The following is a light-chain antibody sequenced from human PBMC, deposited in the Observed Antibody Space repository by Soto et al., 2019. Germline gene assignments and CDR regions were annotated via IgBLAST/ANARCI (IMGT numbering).Light chain of an antibody. V-gene: IGKV3-20*01. CDR1: QSVSSNF. J-gene: IGKJ3*01. CDR2: STS. CDR3: QQYVSSPFS. Sequence: EIVLTQSPGTLSLSPGERATLSCRASQSVSSNFLAWYQQKPGQAPRLLIFSTSNRATGVPDRFSGSGSGTDFTLTISRLEPEDFAIYYCQQYVSSPFSFGPGPKVDIK.